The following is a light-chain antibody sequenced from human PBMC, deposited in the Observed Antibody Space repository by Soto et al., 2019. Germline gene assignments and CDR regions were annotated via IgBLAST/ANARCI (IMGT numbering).Light chain of an antibody. Sequence: QSVLTQPPSVSGAPGQRVTISCTGSSSNIGAGYDVHWYQQLPGTAPKLLIHGNSNRPSGVPDRFSGPKSGTSASLAITGLQAEDEADYYCQSYDSSLSGSGVFGTGTKVTVL. CDR1: SSNIGAGYD. CDR3: QSYDSSLSGSGV. CDR2: GNS. V-gene: IGLV1-40*01. J-gene: IGLJ1*01.